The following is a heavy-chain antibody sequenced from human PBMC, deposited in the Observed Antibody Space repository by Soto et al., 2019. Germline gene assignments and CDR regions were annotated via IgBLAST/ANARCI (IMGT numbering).Heavy chain of an antibody. V-gene: IGHV4-59*02. CDR1: GGSVSPYY. D-gene: IGHD3-22*01. J-gene: IGHJ4*02. CDR3: ARASYYSDSFGYFLDS. Sequence: XTLSLTCTVSGGSVSPYYWSWIRQTPGKGLEWIAYIYYSGSTNYNPSLKSRVTISVDTSKNQCSLKLSSVTAADTAVYYCARASYYSDSFGYFLDSWGQGTLVTVSS. CDR2: IYYSGST.